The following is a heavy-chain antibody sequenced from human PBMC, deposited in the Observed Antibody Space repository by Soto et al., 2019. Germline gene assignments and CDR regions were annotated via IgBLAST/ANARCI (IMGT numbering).Heavy chain of an antibody. CDR3: ASGIQLWLRRINNGYSG. Sequence: QVQLVQSGAEVKTLESSVKVSCKAPGGTFSTYAISWVRQAPGQGLEWMGGIIPMFGTANYAQRFQDRVTITADESTNTVYMELSSLRSEDTAVYFCASGIQLWLRRINNGYSGWGQGTLVTVSS. D-gene: IGHD5-18*01. CDR2: IIPMFGTA. J-gene: IGHJ4*02. V-gene: IGHV1-69*12. CDR1: GGTFSTYA.